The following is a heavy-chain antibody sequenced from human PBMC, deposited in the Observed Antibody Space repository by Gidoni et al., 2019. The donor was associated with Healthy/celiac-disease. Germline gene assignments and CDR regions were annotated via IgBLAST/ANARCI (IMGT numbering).Heavy chain of an antibody. CDR2: ISGSGGST. D-gene: IGHD3-16*01. CDR1: GFTFSSYA. V-gene: IGHV3-23*01. CDR3: AKDTTYDYVWGSSYYFDY. Sequence: EVQLLESGGGLVQPGGSLRLSCAASGFTFSSYALSWVRQAPGKGLEWFSAISGSGGSTYYADSVKGRFTISRDNSKNTLYLQMNSLRAEDTAVYYCAKDTTYDYVWGSSYYFDYWGQGTLVTVSS. J-gene: IGHJ4*02.